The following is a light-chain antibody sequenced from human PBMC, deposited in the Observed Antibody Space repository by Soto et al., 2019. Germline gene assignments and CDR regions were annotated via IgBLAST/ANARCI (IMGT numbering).Light chain of an antibody. Sequence: EMVLTQSPGTLSLSPGERATLSCRASQSVSSSYLAWYQQKPGQAPRLLIYGASSRATGIPDRFSGSGSGTDFTLTISRLEPEDFAVYYCHQCDSSPLTFGGGTKVEIK. J-gene: IGKJ4*01. CDR3: HQCDSSPLT. CDR2: GAS. CDR1: QSVSSSY. V-gene: IGKV3-20*01.